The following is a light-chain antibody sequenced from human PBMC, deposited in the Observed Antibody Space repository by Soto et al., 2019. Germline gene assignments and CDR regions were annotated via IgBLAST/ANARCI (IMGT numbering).Light chain of an antibody. V-gene: IGKV1-39*01. CDR1: QTITNSLNGY. J-gene: IGKJ1*01. CDR2: AAS. Sequence: DIQVTKSQSSLSASVGDRVTITCRASQTITNSLNGYLNRYQQKPGKAPKLLIYAASTLQSGVPIRFNGSGSGTDLTLTISSLQSEDFATYYCLQTYTSPWTFGHGTRVEIK. CDR3: LQTYTSPWT.